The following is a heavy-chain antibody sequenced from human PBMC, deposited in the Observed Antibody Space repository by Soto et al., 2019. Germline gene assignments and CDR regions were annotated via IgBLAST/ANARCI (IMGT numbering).Heavy chain of an antibody. CDR1: GYTFTSYG. J-gene: IGHJ6*02. CDR3: ARDLLKDYYDSSGYYLPDGMDV. D-gene: IGHD3-22*01. CDR2: ISAYNGNT. Sequence: GASVKVSCKASGYTFTSYGISWVRQAPGQGLEWMGWISAYNGNTNYAQKLQGRVTMTTDTSTSTAYMELRSLRSDDTAVYYCARDLLKDYYDSSGYYLPDGMDVWGQGTTVTV. V-gene: IGHV1-18*04.